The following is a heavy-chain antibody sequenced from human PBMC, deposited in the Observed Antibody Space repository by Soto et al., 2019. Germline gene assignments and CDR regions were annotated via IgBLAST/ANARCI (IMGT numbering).Heavy chain of an antibody. J-gene: IGHJ4*02. CDR2: ISSSSSNI. D-gene: IGHD3-22*01. CDR3: AIWYFSDSSGFPFDY. Sequence: EVQLVESGGGLVQTGGSLRLSCAASGFNFSNYNMNWVRQAPGKGLVWCAYISSSSSNIYYADSVKVRFTISRANAKKSPYLQMNSLRDEATAVYYCAIWYFSDSSGFPFDYLVPGTLITVSS. CDR1: GFNFSNYN. V-gene: IGHV3-48*02.